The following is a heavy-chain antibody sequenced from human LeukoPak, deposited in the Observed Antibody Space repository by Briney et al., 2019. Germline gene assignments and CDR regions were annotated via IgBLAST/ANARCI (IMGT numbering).Heavy chain of an antibody. D-gene: IGHD3-22*01. Sequence: GGSLRLSCAASGFTFSSYSTNWVRQAPGKGLEWVSYISSSSSTIYYADSVKGRFTISRDNAKNSLYLQMNSLRAEDTAVYYCARDDSSAKPPFYYYYGMDVWGQGTTVTVSS. CDR1: GFTFSSYS. J-gene: IGHJ6*02. CDR2: ISSSSSTI. V-gene: IGHV3-48*01. CDR3: ARDDSSAKPPFYYYYGMDV.